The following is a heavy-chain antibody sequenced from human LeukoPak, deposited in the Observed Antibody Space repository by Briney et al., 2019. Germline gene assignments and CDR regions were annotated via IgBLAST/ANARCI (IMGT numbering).Heavy chain of an antibody. CDR2: ISAYNGNT. CDR3: ARGGGYCSSTSCPIGGGMDV. CDR1: GYTFTSYG. D-gene: IGHD2-2*01. J-gene: IGHJ6*04. Sequence: GASVTVSCKASGYTFTSYGISWVRQAPGQGLEWMGWISAYNGNTNYAQKLQGRVTMTTDTSTSTAYMELRSLRSDDTAVYYCARGGGYCSSTSCPIGGGMDVWGKGTTVTVSS. V-gene: IGHV1-18*04.